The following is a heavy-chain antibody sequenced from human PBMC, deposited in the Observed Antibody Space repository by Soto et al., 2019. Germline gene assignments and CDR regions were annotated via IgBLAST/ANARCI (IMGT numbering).Heavy chain of an antibody. V-gene: IGHV1-8*01. D-gene: IGHD1-26*01. J-gene: IGHJ4*02. CDR1: GYTFTSYD. Sequence: QLQLVQSGAEVKKPGASVKVSCKASGYTFTSYDINWVRQGTGQGHERMGWMDPNRGNTGFAKKFQGRVTMDRNTPISTAYMELRSLRSEDTAVYYCARERSGSSDYWGQGNLVTVSS. CDR2: MDPNRGNT. CDR3: ARERSGSSDY.